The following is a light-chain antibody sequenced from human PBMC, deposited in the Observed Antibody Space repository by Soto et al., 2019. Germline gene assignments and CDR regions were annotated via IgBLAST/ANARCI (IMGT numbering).Light chain of an antibody. V-gene: IGLV2-14*03. CDR1: SSDIGSYDH. J-gene: IGLJ1*01. CDR2: AVS. Sequence: QSVLTQPASVSGPPGQSITISCSGTSSDIGSYDHVAWYQQFPGKSPKLIIYAVSDRPSGVSDRFSGSKSGISASLTISGLQTEDEADYYCISYTDRQSYLFGCGTKVNVL. CDR3: ISYTDRQSYL.